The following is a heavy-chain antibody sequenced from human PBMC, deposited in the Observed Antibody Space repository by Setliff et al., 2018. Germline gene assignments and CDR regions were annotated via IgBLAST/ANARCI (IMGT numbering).Heavy chain of an antibody. CDR1: GFTFSSYW. V-gene: IGHV3-7*01. D-gene: IGHD3-10*01. Sequence: PGGSLRLSCAASGFTFSSYWMSWVRQAPGKGLEWVANIKQDGSEKYYVDSVKGRFTISRDNAKNSLYLQMNSLRAEDTAVYYCARDHVYGSQYYYYYYGMDVWGQGTTVPVSS. CDR2: IKQDGSEK. CDR3: ARDHVYGSQYYYYYYGMDV. J-gene: IGHJ6*02.